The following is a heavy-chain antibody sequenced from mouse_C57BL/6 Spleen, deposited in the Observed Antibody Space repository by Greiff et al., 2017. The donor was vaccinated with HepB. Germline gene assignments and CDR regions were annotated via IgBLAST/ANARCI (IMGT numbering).Heavy chain of an antibody. CDR2: IDPSDSYT. Sequence: VQLQQPGAELVRPGTSVKLSCKASGYTFTSYWMHWVKQRPGQGLEWIGVIDPSDSYTNYNQKFKGKATLTVDTSSSTAYMQLSSLTSEDSAVYYCARSTIPWGYYAMDYWGQGTSVTVSS. CDR1: GYTFTSYW. V-gene: IGHV1-59*01. D-gene: IGHD2-1*01. CDR3: ARSTIPWGYYAMDY. J-gene: IGHJ4*01.